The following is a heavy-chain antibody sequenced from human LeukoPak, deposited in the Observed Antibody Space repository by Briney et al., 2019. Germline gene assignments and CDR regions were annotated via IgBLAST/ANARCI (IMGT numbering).Heavy chain of an antibody. V-gene: IGHV4-30-4*01. CDR3: ARGTYGGGSGWGHFDY. Sequence: SETLSLTCTVSGGSITSSDHYWSWIRQPPGEGLEWIGYIYYSEDTYYNPSLKSRVSISLNTSKNQFSLKLTSVTAADTAVYYCARGTYGGGSGWGHFDYWGQGTLVTVSS. CDR2: IYYSEDT. D-gene: IGHD6-19*01. CDR1: GGSITSSDHY. J-gene: IGHJ4*02.